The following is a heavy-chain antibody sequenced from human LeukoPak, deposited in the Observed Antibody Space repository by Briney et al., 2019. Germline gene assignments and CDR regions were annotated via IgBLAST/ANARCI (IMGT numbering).Heavy chain of an antibody. CDR2: IWFDGSNK. Sequence: GGSLRLSCAASGFTFSSYGMQWVRQAPGKGLQWVAVIWFDGSNKCYADSVKGRFSISRDNSKNTVYLQMNSLRDEDTAVYYCARFVRITIFGVVTAPDYWGQGTLVTVSS. V-gene: IGHV3-33*01. J-gene: IGHJ4*02. CDR1: GFTFSSYG. D-gene: IGHD3-3*01. CDR3: ARFVRITIFGVVTAPDY.